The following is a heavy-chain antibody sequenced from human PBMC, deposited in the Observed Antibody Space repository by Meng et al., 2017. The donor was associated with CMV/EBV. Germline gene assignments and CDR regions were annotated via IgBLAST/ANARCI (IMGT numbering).Heavy chain of an antibody. Sequence: QRGQSVAEVKKPGDSGKVSCKASGYTFTGYDMHWVAQAPGQGLEWMGWINPNSGGTNYAQKFQGRVTMTRDTSISTAYMELSRLRSDDTAVYYCARLGSTDDYWGQGTLVTVSS. V-gene: IGHV1-2*02. D-gene: IGHD2-15*01. CDR1: GYTFTGYD. CDR2: INPNSGGT. CDR3: ARLGSTDDY. J-gene: IGHJ4*02.